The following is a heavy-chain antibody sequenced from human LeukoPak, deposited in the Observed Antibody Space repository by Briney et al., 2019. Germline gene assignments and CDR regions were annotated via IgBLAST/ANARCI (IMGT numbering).Heavy chain of an antibody. CDR2: ISYDGSNK. J-gene: IGHJ5*02. Sequence: GRSLRLSCAASGFTFSSYGMHWVRQAPGKGLEWVAVISYDGSNKYYADFVKGRFTISRDNSKNTLYLQMNSLRAEDTAVYYCARHDHLFDPWGQGTLVTVSS. D-gene: IGHD1-14*01. CDR1: GFTFSSYG. CDR3: ARHDHLFDP. V-gene: IGHV3-30-3*01.